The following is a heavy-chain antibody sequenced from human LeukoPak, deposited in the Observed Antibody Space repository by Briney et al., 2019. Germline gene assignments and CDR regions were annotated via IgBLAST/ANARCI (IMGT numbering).Heavy chain of an antibody. D-gene: IGHD3-10*01. CDR3: ARGINRVLDY. J-gene: IGHJ4*02. CDR2: TYYRSKWYN. V-gene: IGHV6-1*01. CDR1: GDSVSSNSAA. Sequence: SQTLSLTCAISGDSVSSNSAAWYWIRLSPSRGLEWLGRTYYRSKWYNDSAPSVKSRITINPDTSKNQFSLQLDSVTPEDTAMYYCARGINRVLDYWGQGTLVTVSS.